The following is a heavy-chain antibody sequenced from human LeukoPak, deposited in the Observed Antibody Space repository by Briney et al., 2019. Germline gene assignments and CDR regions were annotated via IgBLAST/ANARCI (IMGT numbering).Heavy chain of an antibody. V-gene: IGHV3-15*01. Sequence: RSGGSLRLSCAASGFTFSNPWMSWVRLAPGEGLEWVGGIKSKSAGGTTDYAAPVKGRITLSRDDINNTIFLETNSLKTEKAAVYYCAIDIVFGSNWGQGTLVTVSS. J-gene: IGHJ4*02. CDR2: IKSKSAGGTT. D-gene: IGHD1-26*01. CDR3: AIDIVFGSN. CDR1: GFTFSNPW.